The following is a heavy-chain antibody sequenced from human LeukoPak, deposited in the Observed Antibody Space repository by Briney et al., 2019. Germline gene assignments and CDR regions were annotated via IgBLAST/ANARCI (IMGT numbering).Heavy chain of an antibody. J-gene: IGHJ4*02. CDR1: GSNFGNYY. V-gene: IGHV3-7*03. D-gene: IGHD3-22*01. CDR2: IKHDGNWK. CDR3: AREGDRSCSLADY. Sequence: PGGSLRLSCAASGSNFGNYYVSWVRQAPGKGLEWVANIKHDGNWKFYADSVKGRFTVSRDNAEKSVYLHMSSLRAEDTAMYYCAREGDRSCSLADYWGQGILVTVSS.